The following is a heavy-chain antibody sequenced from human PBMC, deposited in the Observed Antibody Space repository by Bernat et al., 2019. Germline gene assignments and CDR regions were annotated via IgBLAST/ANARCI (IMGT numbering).Heavy chain of an antibody. CDR2: ISSTSSYI. D-gene: IGHD2-21*02. CDR3: ATAGDYCGGDCYSWDS. J-gene: IGHJ5*01. Sequence: EVQLVESGGGLVKPGGSLRLSCASSGFTFSTYTMNWLRQAPGKGLEWVSSISSTSSYIFYADSVKGRFTISRDNAKNSLFLQMNSLRAEDTAVYYCATAGDYCGGDCYSWDSWGQGTLVTVSS. V-gene: IGHV3-21*01. CDR1: GFTFSTYT.